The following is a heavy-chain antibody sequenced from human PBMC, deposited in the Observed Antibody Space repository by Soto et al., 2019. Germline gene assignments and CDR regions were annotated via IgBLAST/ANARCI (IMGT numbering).Heavy chain of an antibody. V-gene: IGHV3-9*01. J-gene: IGHJ4*01. CDR1: GFTFDDYA. CDR2: ISWNSTII. Sequence: EVQLVESGGGLVQPGRSLRLSCAASGFTFDDYAMHWVRRVPGKGLEWVSSISWNSTIIGYADSVKGRFTISRDNAKNSLYLQMNSLRPEDTALYYCAKGGPDGFCSGGRCYFDYLRQGTLVTVSS. D-gene: IGHD2-15*01. CDR3: AKGGPDGFCSGGRCYFDY.